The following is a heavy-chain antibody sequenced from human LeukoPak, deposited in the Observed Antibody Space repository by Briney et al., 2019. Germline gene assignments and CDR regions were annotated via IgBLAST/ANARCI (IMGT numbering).Heavy chain of an antibody. CDR3: AHILTGYLYYFDY. V-gene: IGHV4-34*01. J-gene: IGHJ4*02. Sequence: SETLSLTCAVYGGSFSGYYWSWIRQPPGKGLEWIGEINHSGSTNYNPSLKSRVTISVDTSKNQFSLKLSSVTAADTAIYYCAHILTGYLYYFDYWGQGTLVTVSS. CDR2: INHSGST. CDR1: GGSFSGYY. D-gene: IGHD3-9*01.